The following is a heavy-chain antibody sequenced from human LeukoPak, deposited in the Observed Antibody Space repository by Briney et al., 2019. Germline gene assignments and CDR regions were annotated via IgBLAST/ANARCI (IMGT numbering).Heavy chain of an antibody. Sequence: GASVKVSCKASGYTFTSYDINWVRQATGQGLEWMGWMNPNSGNTGYAQKFQGRVTITRNTSISTAYMELSSLRSEDTAVYYCARGRWQQLVRRPIVYYFDYWGQGTLVTVSS. D-gene: IGHD6-13*01. CDR1: GYTFTSYD. J-gene: IGHJ4*02. V-gene: IGHV1-8*03. CDR3: ARGRWQQLVRRPIVYYFDY. CDR2: MNPNSGNT.